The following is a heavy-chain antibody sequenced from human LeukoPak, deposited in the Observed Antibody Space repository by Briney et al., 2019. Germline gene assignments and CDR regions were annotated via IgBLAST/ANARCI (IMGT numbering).Heavy chain of an antibody. CDR3: AKDFWTYGSGTFLGLSLDY. CDR1: GFTFSTYG. D-gene: IGHD3-10*01. CDR2: IRYDGTNK. V-gene: IGHV3-30*02. J-gene: IGHJ4*02. Sequence: GGSLRLSCAASGFTFSTYGMHWVRQAPGKGLEWVAFIRYDGTNKYYADSVKGRFTISRDNSENTLYLQMNSLRAEDTAVYYCAKDFWTYGSGTFLGLSLDYWGQGTLVTVSS.